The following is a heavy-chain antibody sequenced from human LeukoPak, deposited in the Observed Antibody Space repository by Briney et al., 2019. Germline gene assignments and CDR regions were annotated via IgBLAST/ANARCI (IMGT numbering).Heavy chain of an antibody. CDR2: IYTSGST. J-gene: IGHJ5*02. V-gene: IGHV4-61*02. Sequence: SETLSLTCTVSGGSISSGSYYWSWIRQPAGKGLEWIGRIYTSGSTNYNPSLKSRVTISVDTSKNQFSLKLTSVTAADTAVYFCARGGYYGSGNDFRFDPWGQGTLVTVSS. CDR1: GGSISSGSYY. CDR3: ARGGYYGSGNDFRFDP. D-gene: IGHD3-10*01.